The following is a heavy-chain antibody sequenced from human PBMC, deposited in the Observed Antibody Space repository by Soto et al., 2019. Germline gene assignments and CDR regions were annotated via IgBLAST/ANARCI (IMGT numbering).Heavy chain of an antibody. Sequence: QVRLVQSGPEVKKPGASVKVSCKTSGYAFPHYVINWVRQAPGHGLEWMGFSTHPGNTNYAQNFQGRVVLTTDTSTSTAYMEVTSLRSDDTAVYYCARSGEHPLDYWGQGTPVTVSS. V-gene: IGHV1-18*01. D-gene: IGHD1-26*01. CDR3: ARSGEHPLDY. CDR1: GYAFPHYV. J-gene: IGHJ4*02. CDR2: STHPGNT.